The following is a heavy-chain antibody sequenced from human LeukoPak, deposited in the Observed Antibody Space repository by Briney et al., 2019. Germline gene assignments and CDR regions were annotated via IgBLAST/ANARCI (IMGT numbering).Heavy chain of an antibody. CDR1: GYSISSGYY. V-gene: IGHV4-38-2*02. CDR2: IYHSGST. Sequence: SSETLSLTCTVSGYSISSGYYWGWIRQPPGKGLEWIGSIYHSGSTYYNPSLKSRVTISVDTSKNQFSLKLSSVTAADTAVYYCARVSPSRGSCCYWGQGTLVTVSS. CDR3: ARVSPSRGSCCY. J-gene: IGHJ4*02. D-gene: IGHD2-15*01.